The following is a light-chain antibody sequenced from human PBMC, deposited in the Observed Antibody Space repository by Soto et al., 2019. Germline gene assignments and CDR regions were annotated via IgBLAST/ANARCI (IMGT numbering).Light chain of an antibody. CDR2: DTS. CDR3: QQRSTWPPLT. J-gene: IGKJ4*01. Sequence: EIVLTQSPATLSASPGESAALSCRASQDVGHYVAWYRQIPGQAPRLLIYDTSNRAAGIPDRFRGSGSGTDFYLTISSLEPEDFAVYYWQQRSTWPPLTFGGGTKVEIK. CDR1: QDVGHY. V-gene: IGKV3-11*01.